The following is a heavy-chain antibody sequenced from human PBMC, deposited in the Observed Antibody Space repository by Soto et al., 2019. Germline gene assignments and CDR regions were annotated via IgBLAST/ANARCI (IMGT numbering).Heavy chain of an antibody. D-gene: IGHD6-19*01. CDR3: ARVLAVAGTLAFDI. CDR2: ISYDGSNK. V-gene: IGHV3-30-3*01. CDR1: GFTFSSYA. Sequence: GGSLRLSCAASGFTFSSYAMHWVRQAPGKGLEWVAVISYDGSNKYYADSVKGRFTISRDNSKNTLYLQMNSLRAEDKAVYYCARVLAVAGTLAFDIWGQGTMVTVSS. J-gene: IGHJ3*02.